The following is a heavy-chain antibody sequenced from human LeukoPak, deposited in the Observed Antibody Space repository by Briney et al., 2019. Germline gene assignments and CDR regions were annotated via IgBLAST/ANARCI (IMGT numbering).Heavy chain of an antibody. D-gene: IGHD3-3*01. Sequence: SETLSLTCTVSGGSISSYYWSWIRQPAGKGLEWIGRIYTSGSTNYNPSLKSRVTIPVDTSKNQFSLKLSSVTAADTAVYYCARATPRFLEWSVPHYYYYMDVWGKGTTVTVSS. J-gene: IGHJ6*03. V-gene: IGHV4-4*07. CDR3: ARATPRFLEWSVPHYYYYMDV. CDR1: GGSISSYY. CDR2: IYTSGST.